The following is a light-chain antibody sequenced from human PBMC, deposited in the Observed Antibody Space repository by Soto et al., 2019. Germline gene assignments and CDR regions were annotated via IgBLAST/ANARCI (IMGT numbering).Light chain of an antibody. V-gene: IGKV3-20*01. Sequence: EIVLTQSPGTLYSSPGERGTLSCRASQSVSSGHLAWYQQKPGQSPRLLIYGISARATDIPDRFSGSGSGTDFTLTISRLEPEDFAVYSCQLYDNPSAFGQGTRLEIK. CDR2: GIS. CDR1: QSVSSGH. J-gene: IGKJ5*01. CDR3: QLYDNPSA.